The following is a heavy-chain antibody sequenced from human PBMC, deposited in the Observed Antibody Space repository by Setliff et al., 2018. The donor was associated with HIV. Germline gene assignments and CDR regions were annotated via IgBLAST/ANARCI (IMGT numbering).Heavy chain of an antibody. Sequence: GSLRLSCAASGISFSSYWMHWVRQAPGEGLVWVSRINTDGSSTSYADSVKGRFTISRDNAKNTLYLQMNSLRAEDTAVYYCARDRGSYYGFDYWGQGTLVTVSS. CDR1: GISFSSYW. CDR2: INTDGSST. CDR3: ARDRGSYYGFDY. D-gene: IGHD1-26*01. J-gene: IGHJ4*02. V-gene: IGHV3-74*01.